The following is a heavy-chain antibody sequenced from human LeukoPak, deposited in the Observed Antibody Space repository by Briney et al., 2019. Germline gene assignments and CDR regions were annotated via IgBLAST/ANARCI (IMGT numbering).Heavy chain of an antibody. D-gene: IGHD2-2*01. CDR3: ARDMGGIVVVPADGYFDY. J-gene: IGHJ4*02. Sequence: PGGSLRLSCAASGLTFSSYWMSWVRQAPGKGLEWVANIKQDGSEKYYVDSVKGRFTISRDNAKNSLYLQMNSLRAEDTAVYYCARDMGGIVVVPADGYFDYWGQGTLVTVSS. CDR1: GLTFSSYW. CDR2: IKQDGSEK. V-gene: IGHV3-7*03.